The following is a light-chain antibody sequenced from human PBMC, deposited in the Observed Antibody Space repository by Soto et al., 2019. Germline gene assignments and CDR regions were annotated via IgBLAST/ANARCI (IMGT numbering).Light chain of an antibody. CDR2: GAS. J-gene: IGKJ1*01. CDR3: QQYNDWPPT. V-gene: IGKV3-15*01. CDR1: QSFSSN. Sequence: IVMTQSPATLSVSPGAGVTLSCRASQSFSSNLAWYQQKPGQAPRVLIYGASTRATGIPARFSGSGSGTEFTLTISSLQPEDFAVYYCQQYNDWPPTFGQGTKVDI.